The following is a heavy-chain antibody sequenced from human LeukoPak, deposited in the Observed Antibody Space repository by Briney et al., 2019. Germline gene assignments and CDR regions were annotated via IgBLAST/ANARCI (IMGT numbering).Heavy chain of an antibody. CDR3: VSSRVATPPYNYGMDV. V-gene: IGHV4-61*02. Sequence: SETLSLTCNVSGESTSSGNYYWTWIRQPAGKGLEWIGRIHSSGFANYNRSLKSRVTISRDTSKNQLSLKVSSVTAADTAVYFCVSSRVATPPYNYGMDVWGQGTTVVVSS. J-gene: IGHJ6*02. CDR1: GESTSSGNYY. CDR2: IHSSGFA. D-gene: IGHD3-3*01.